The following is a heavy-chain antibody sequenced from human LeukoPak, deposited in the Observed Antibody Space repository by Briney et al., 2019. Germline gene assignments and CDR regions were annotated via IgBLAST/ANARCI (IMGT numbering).Heavy chain of an antibody. CDR2: IIPILGIA. D-gene: IGHD1-26*01. CDR1: GGTFSSYA. Sequence: GASVKVSCTASGGTFSSYAIGWVRQAPGQGLEWMGRIIPILGIANYAQKFQGRVTITADKSTSTAYMELSSLRSEDTAVYYCARDLRGSYSYYYYGMDVWGQGTTVTVSS. J-gene: IGHJ6*02. CDR3: ARDLRGSYSYYYYGMDV. V-gene: IGHV1-69*04.